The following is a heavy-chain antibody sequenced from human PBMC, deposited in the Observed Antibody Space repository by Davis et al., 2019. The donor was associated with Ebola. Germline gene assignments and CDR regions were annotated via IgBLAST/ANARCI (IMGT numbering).Heavy chain of an antibody. CDR1: GFTFSSYW. V-gene: IGHV3-23*01. Sequence: GGSLRLSCAASGFTFSSYWMSWVRQAPGKGLEWVSAISGSGGSTYYADSVKGRFTISRDNSKNTLYLQMNSLRAEDTAVYYCAKDFVTTWPDPYYFDYWGQGTLVTVSS. D-gene: IGHD4-17*01. CDR3: AKDFVTTWPDPYYFDY. J-gene: IGHJ4*02. CDR2: ISGSGGST.